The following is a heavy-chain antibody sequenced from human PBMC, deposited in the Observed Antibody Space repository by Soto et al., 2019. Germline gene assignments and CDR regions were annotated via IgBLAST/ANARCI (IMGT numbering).Heavy chain of an antibody. J-gene: IGHJ4*02. CDR3: AREYYGLLTGYYNDH. Sequence: EVQLVESGGDSVQPGGSLRLSCAASGFPFSSYWMHWVRHTPGKGLEWVSRISGDGTTIYYADSVTGRFTVSRDNAKNTLSLQMSGLGAEDTAVYYCAREYYGLLTGYYNDHWGREPWSPSPQ. D-gene: IGHD3-9*01. CDR1: GFPFSSYW. V-gene: IGHV3-74*01. CDR2: ISGDGTTI.